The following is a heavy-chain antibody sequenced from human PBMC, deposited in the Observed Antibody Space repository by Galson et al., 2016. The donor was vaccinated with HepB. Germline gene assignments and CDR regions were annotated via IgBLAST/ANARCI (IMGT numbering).Heavy chain of an antibody. D-gene: IGHD2-21*01. CDR2: ISWNSGSI. CDR3: AQATCGGDCPEFDY. J-gene: IGHJ4*02. V-gene: IGHV3-9*01. CDR1: GFNFDDYA. Sequence: SLRLSCAASGFNFDDYAMHWVRQAPGKGLEWVSGISWNSGSIGYADSVKARFTISRDNARKSLHLQMSSLRHEDTAFYYCAQATCGGDCPEFDYWGQGILVIVSA.